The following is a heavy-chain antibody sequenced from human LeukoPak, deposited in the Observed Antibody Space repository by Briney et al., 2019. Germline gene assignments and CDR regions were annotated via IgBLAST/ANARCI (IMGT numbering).Heavy chain of an antibody. CDR1: GYTFTGYY. CDR3: ARSGAVVVGAEEPPPYYFDY. Sequence: ASVKVSCKASGYTFTGYYMHWVRQAPGQGLEWMGWINPNSGGTNYAQKFQGRVTMTRDTSISTAYMELSRLRSDDTAVYYCARSGAVVVGAEEPPPYYFDYWGQGTLVTVSS. D-gene: IGHD1-26*01. J-gene: IGHJ4*02. CDR2: INPNSGGT. V-gene: IGHV1-2*02.